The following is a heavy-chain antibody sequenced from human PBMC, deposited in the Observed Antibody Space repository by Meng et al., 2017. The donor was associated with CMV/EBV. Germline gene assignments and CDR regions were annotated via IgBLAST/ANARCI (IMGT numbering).Heavy chain of an antibody. V-gene: IGHV3-7*01. CDR1: GFTFSDSW. CDR3: ARDVRRGCGYSNGWDVFDH. CDR2: ISHDGSER. D-gene: IGHD6-25*01. Sequence: GESLKISCAASGFTFSDSWMSWVRQAPGKGLQWVANISHDGSERNYVDSLRGRVTISRDNANNSLYLQMNSLTAEDTAVYYCARDVRRGCGYSNGWDVFDHWGQGILVTVSS. J-gene: IGHJ5*02.